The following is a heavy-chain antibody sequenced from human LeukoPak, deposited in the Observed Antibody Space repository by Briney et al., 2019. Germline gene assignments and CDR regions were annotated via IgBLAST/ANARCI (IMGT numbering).Heavy chain of an antibody. V-gene: IGHV1-18*01. Sequence: GASVKVSCKASGYTFTSYGISWVRQAPGQGLEWMGWISAYNGNTNYAQKLQGRVTMTTDTSTSTAYMELRSLRSDDTAVYYCARDGYYYGSGSYADTLYYYYGMDVWGQGTTVTVSS. CDR3: ARDGYYYGSGSYADTLYYYYGMDV. D-gene: IGHD3-10*01. J-gene: IGHJ6*02. CDR2: ISAYNGNT. CDR1: GYTFTSYG.